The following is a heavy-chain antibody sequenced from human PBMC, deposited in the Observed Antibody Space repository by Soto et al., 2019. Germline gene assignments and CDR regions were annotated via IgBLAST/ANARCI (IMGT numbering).Heavy chain of an antibody. CDR2: IKSKAGGGAI. D-gene: IGHD3-10*01. V-gene: IGHV3-15*07. Sequence: EVQMVESGGGLVKPGGSLRLSCAVSGFSFSEAWMNWVRQAPGKGLEWVGRIKSKAGGGAIDYAAPVKGRFTISRDDSKDTLYLQISSLKTEDTAVYYSTTDGNFGGVVVAFHLWGQGTMLTVSS. CDR3: TTDGNFGGVVVAFHL. J-gene: IGHJ3*01. CDR1: GFSFSEAW.